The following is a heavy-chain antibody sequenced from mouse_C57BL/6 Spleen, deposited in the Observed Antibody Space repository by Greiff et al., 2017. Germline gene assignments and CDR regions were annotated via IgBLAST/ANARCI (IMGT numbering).Heavy chain of an antibody. Sequence: QVQLQQPGAELVKPGASVKLSCKASGYTFTSYWMQWVKQRPGQGLEWIGEIDPSDSYTNYNQKFKGKATLTVDTSSSTAYMQLSSLTSEDSAVYYCARGGLRRRAMDYWGQGTSVTVSS. CDR3: ARGGLRRRAMDY. CDR1: GYTFTSYW. D-gene: IGHD2-4*01. V-gene: IGHV1-50*01. CDR2: IDPSDSYT. J-gene: IGHJ4*01.